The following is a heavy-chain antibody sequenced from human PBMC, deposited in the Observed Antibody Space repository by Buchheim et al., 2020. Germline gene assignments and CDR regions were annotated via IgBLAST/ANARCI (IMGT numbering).Heavy chain of an antibody. V-gene: IGHV4-59*08. J-gene: IGHJ6*02. CDR1: GGAITGYY. D-gene: IGHD6-13*01. CDR2: VSYSGGT. CDR3: ARHVYRSSWFASYGLDV. Sequence: QMQLQESGPGLVKPSETLSLTCAVSGGAITGYYWSWIRQPPGKGLEWIGYVSYSGGTNPNPSLKSRVTMSVDTSKSQFSLRLTSVAAADTAVYYCARHVYRSSWFASYGLDVWGQGTT.